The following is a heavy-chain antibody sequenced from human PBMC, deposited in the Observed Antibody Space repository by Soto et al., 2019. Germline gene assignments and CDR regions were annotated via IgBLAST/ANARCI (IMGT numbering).Heavy chain of an antibody. CDR3: ARGAYGDLDY. Sequence: PGGSLRLSCAASGHTVSSNYMSWVRQAPGKGLEWVSVIYSGDSTYYADSVKGRFTISRDNSKNTLYLQMNSLRAEDTAVYYCARGAYGDLDYWGQGTLVTVSS. CDR1: GHTVSSNY. J-gene: IGHJ4*02. V-gene: IGHV3-53*01. CDR2: IYSGDST. D-gene: IGHD4-17*01.